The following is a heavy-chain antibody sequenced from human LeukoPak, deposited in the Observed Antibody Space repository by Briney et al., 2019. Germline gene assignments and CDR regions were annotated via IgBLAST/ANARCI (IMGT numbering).Heavy chain of an antibody. J-gene: IGHJ5*02. Sequence: GASVKVSCKASGGTFSSYAISWVRQASGQGLEWMGGIIPIFGTANYAQKFQGRVTITADESTSTAYMELSSLRSEDTAVYYCARLNWAPYNWFDPWGQGTLVTVSS. CDR1: GGTFSSYA. CDR3: ARLNWAPYNWFDP. D-gene: IGHD7-27*01. CDR2: IIPIFGTA. V-gene: IGHV1-69*13.